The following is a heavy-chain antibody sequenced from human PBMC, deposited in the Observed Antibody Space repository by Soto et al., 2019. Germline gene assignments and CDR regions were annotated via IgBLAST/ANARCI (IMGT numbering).Heavy chain of an antibody. CDR3: AAGYCSGGSCYSTRFGYYYGMDV. CDR2: IVVGSGNT. D-gene: IGHD2-15*01. J-gene: IGHJ6*02. V-gene: IGHV1-58*01. Sequence: AASVKVSCKASGFTFTSSAVQWVRQARGQRLEWIGWIVVGSGNTNYAQKFQERVTITRDMSTSTAYMELSSLRSEDTAVYYCAAGYCSGGSCYSTRFGYYYGMDVWGQGTTVTVSS. CDR1: GFTFTSSA.